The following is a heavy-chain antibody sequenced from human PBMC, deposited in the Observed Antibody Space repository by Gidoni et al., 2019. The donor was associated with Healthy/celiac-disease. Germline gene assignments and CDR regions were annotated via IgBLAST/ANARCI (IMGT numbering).Heavy chain of an antibody. CDR3: AKELWFGPYYFDY. CDR1: GFSFSSYD. D-gene: IGHD3-10*01. Sequence: EVQLLESGGGLVQPGGSLRLSCSASGFSFSSYDMSWVRQAPGKGLEWVSAIRGSGGSTYYADSVKGRFTISRDNSKNTLYLQMNSLRAEDTAVYYCAKELWFGPYYFDYWGQGTLVTVSS. CDR2: IRGSGGST. J-gene: IGHJ4*02. V-gene: IGHV3-23*01.